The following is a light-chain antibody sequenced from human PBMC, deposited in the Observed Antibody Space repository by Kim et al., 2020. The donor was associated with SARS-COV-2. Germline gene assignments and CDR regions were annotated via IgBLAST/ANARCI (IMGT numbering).Light chain of an antibody. V-gene: IGLV8-61*01. CDR3: VLYMGSGISV. CDR1: SGSVSTSYY. J-gene: IGLJ2*01. Sequence: QAVVTQEPSFSVSPGGTVTLTCGLSSGSVSTSYYPSWYQQTPGQAPRTLIYSTNTRSSGVPDRFSGSILGNKAALTITGAQADDESHYYCVLYMGSGISVFGGGTPLT. CDR2: STN.